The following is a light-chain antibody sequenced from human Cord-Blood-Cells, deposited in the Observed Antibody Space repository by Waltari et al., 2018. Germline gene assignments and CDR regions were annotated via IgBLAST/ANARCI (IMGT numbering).Light chain of an antibody. CDR1: QDISNY. J-gene: IGKJ4*01. V-gene: IGKV1-33*01. CDR2: DAS. CDR3: QQYDNLPLT. Sequence: DIQMTQSPSSLSASVGDRVTITRQASQDISNYLNWYQQKPGKAPKLLIYDASNLETGIPERFSGSGSGTDFTFTISSLQPEDIATYYCQQYDNLPLTFGGGTKVEIK.